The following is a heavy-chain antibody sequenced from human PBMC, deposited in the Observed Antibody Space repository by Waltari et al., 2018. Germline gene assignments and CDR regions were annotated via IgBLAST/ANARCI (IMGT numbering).Heavy chain of an antibody. CDR2: ISSSSSTI. D-gene: IGHD3-22*01. V-gene: IGHV3-48*01. J-gene: IGHJ3*02. CDR3: ARGRNNGRSGYDI. Sequence: EVQLVDSGGGLVQPGGSLRLSCAASGFTFRSYSMHWVRQAPGKGLEWVSYISSSSSTIYYVDSVKGRFTISRDNADNSLYLQMNSLRAEDTAVYYCARGRNNGRSGYDIWGQGTMVTVSS. CDR1: GFTFRSYS.